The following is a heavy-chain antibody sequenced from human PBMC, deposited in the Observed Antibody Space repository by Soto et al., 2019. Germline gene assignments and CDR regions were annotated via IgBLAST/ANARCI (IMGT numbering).Heavy chain of an antibody. CDR2: ISGSGGST. Sequence: PGGSLRLSCAASGFTFSSYAMSWVRQAPGKGLEWVSAISGSGGSTYYADSVKGRFTISRDNSKNTLYLQMNSLRAEDTAVYYCAKVCDHGDYDFWSGYYTAFDYWGQGTLVTVSS. CDR1: GFTFSSYA. J-gene: IGHJ4*02. CDR3: AKVCDHGDYDFWSGYYTAFDY. D-gene: IGHD3-3*01. V-gene: IGHV3-23*01.